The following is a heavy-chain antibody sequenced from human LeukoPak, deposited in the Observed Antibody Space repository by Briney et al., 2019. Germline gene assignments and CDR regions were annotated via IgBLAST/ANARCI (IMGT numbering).Heavy chain of an antibody. J-gene: IGHJ4*02. CDR1: GFTFSSFP. CDR2: ISGSGGAP. V-gene: IGHV3-23*01. D-gene: IGHD3-22*01. Sequence: GGSLRLSCPASGFTFSSFPMSWVRQAPGKGLEWVSAISGSGGAPYYADSVRGRFTISRDNSKNTLYLQMNSLRAEDTAIYYCARTGDTSGYYYHYDYWGQGTLVTVSS. CDR3: ARTGDTSGYYYHYDY.